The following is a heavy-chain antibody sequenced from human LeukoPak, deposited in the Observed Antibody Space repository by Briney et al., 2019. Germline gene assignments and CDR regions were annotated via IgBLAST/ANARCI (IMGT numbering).Heavy chain of an antibody. J-gene: IGHJ4*02. CDR1: GGSISSGSYY. V-gene: IGHV4-61*02. CDR2: IYTSGST. D-gene: IGHD3-16*02. CDR3: ARRRSDYVWGSYREDFDY. Sequence: PSETLSLTCTVSGGSISSGSYYWSWIRQPAGKGLEWIGRIYTSGSTNYNPSLKSRVTMSVDTSKNQFSLKLSSVTAADTAVYFCARRRSDYVWGSYREDFDYWGQGTLVTVSS.